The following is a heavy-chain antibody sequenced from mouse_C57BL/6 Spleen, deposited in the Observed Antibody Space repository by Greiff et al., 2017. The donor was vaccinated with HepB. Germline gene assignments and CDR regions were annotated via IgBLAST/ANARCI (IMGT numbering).Heavy chain of an antibody. D-gene: IGHD1-1*02. CDR1: GYTFTSYT. Sequence: QVQLQQSGAELARPGASVKMSCKASGYTFTSYTMHWVKQRPGQGLEWIGYINPSSGYTKYNQKFKDKATLTADKSSSTAYMQLSSLASADSAVYYCACGGFDYWGQGTTLTVSS. CDR2: INPSSGYT. CDR3: ACGGFDY. J-gene: IGHJ2*01. V-gene: IGHV1-4*01.